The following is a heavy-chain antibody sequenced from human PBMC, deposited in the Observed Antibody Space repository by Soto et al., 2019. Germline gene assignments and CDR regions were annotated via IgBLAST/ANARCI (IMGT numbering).Heavy chain of an antibody. CDR3: ARDRSYTLDV. CDR1: GSTFSNDW. J-gene: IGHJ6*02. Sequence: EVLLVESGGGLVQPGGSLRLSCAVSGSTFSNDWMHWVRQAPGKGLVWVSHITSDGSGTNYADSVKGRFTIARDNAKSTVYLQMNSLRADDTAVYYCARDRSYTLDVWGQGTAVTVSS. D-gene: IGHD4-4*01. V-gene: IGHV3-74*01. CDR2: ITSDGSGT.